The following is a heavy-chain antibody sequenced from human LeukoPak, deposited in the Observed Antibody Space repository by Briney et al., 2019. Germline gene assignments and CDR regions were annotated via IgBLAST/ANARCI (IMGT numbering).Heavy chain of an antibody. CDR2: ISAYNGNT. Sequence: ASVKVSCKASGYTFTSYGISWVRQAPGQGLEWMGWISAYNGNTNYAQKLQGGVTMTTDTSTSTAYMELRSLRSDDTAVYYCARVARYYYDSSGFLDYWGQGTLVTVSS. CDR3: ARVARYYYDSSGFLDY. D-gene: IGHD3-22*01. J-gene: IGHJ4*02. CDR1: GYTFTSYG. V-gene: IGHV1-18*01.